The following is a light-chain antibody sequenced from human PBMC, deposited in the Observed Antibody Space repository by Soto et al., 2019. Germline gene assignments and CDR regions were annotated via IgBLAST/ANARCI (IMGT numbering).Light chain of an antibody. CDR2: DVN. CDR3: TSWTTSTTMI. CDR1: SSDIGAYNF. Sequence: QAVVTHPASVSGAPGQSITISCTGTSSDIGAYNFVSWYQQHPGKAPKLMLYDVNIRPSGVSNRFSGSKSGNTASLTISGLQAEDEADYYCTSWTTSTTMIFGGGTKLTVL. V-gene: IGLV2-14*03. J-gene: IGLJ2*01.